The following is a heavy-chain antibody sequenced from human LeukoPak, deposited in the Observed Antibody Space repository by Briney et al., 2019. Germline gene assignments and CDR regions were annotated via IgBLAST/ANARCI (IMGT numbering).Heavy chain of an antibody. J-gene: IGHJ6*03. Sequence: GASVKVSCKVSGYTLTELSMHWVRQAPGKGLEWMGGFDPEDGETIYAQKFQGRVTMTEDTSTDTAYMELSSLRSEDTAVYYCATTYCSSTSCYSMLPPNPGYMDVWGKGTTVTVSS. CDR1: GYTLTELS. CDR3: ATTYCSSTSCYSMLPPNPGYMDV. CDR2: FDPEDGET. D-gene: IGHD2-2*01. V-gene: IGHV1-24*01.